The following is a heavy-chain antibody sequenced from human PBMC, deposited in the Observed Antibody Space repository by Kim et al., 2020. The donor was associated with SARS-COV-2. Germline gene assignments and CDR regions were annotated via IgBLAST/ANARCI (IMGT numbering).Heavy chain of an antibody. D-gene: IGHD3-22*01. CDR2: ISGSDGST. CDR3: AKGGLGWDYYDSSGHQNDAFDI. Sequence: GGSLRLSCAASGFTFSRYAMSWVRQAPGKGLEWVSVISGSDGSTYYADSVKGRFTISRDKSKNTLYLQMNSLRAEDTAVYYCAKGGLGWDYYDSSGHQNDAFDIWGQGTMVTVSS. CDR1: GFTFSRYA. J-gene: IGHJ3*02. V-gene: IGHV3-23*01.